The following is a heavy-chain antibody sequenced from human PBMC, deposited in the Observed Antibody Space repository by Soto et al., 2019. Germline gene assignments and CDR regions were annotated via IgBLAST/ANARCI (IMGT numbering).Heavy chain of an antibody. J-gene: IGHJ6*01. V-gene: IGHV1-18*01. CDR3: ARVGAVAALTYYYGMDV. CDR2: ISAYNGNT. Sequence: GASVKVSCKASGYTFTSYGISWVRQAPGQGLEWMGWISAYNGNTNYAQKLQGRVTMTTDTSTSTAYMELRSLRSDDTAVYYCARVGAVAALTYYYGMDVWGQGTTVPVSS. D-gene: IGHD6-19*01. CDR1: GYTFTSYG.